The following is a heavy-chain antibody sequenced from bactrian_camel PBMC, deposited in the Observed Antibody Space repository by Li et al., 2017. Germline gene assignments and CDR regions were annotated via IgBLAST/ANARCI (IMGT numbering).Heavy chain of an antibody. CDR1: DRLHDDF. Sequence: HVQLVESGGGTVQAGGSLRLTRTTADRLHDDFCWGWFRQAPGKEREGVATIDSAGDTNYADSVVGRFTVSRDNAKNILYLQMDKLTPDDTATYYCAADQPESVYGANCQPEYEYVHWGHGTQVTVS. D-gene: IGHD6*01. J-gene: IGHJ4*01. V-gene: IGHV3S53*01. CDR3: AADQPESVYGANCQPEYEYVH. CDR2: IDSAGDT.